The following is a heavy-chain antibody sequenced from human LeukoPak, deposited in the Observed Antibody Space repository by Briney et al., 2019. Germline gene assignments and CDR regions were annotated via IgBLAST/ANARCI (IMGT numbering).Heavy chain of an antibody. D-gene: IGHD3-16*01. Sequence: PGGSLRLSCAVSGVSVNTNYMTWVRQAPGKGLQWVSVIYTGGNTHYVDSVGGRFIISRDNSKNTLYLQMNSLRSDDTAVYFCARTTWDTVMIHTPPFDQWGQGTLVTVSS. J-gene: IGHJ4*02. CDR3: ARTTWDTVMIHTPPFDQ. V-gene: IGHV3-66*01. CDR1: GVSVNTNY. CDR2: IYTGGNT.